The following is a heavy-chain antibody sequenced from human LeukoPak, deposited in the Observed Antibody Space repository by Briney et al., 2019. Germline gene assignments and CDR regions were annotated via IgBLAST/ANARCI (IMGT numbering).Heavy chain of an antibody. Sequence: GGSLRLSCAASGFAFSNSAMSWVRQAPGKGLEWVSTISGSGGTTYYADSVKGRLTISRDNSKNTLYLQMNSLRAEDTAVYYCAKKDDFWSGFFDYWGQGTLVTVSS. V-gene: IGHV3-23*01. CDR1: GFAFSNSA. D-gene: IGHD3-3*01. CDR2: ISGSGGTT. J-gene: IGHJ4*02. CDR3: AKKDDFWSGFFDY.